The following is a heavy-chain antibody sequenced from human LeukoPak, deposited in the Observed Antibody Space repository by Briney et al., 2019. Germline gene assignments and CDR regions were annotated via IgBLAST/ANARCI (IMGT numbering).Heavy chain of an antibody. J-gene: IGHJ4*02. Sequence: ASVKVSCKASGYTFSSYGISWVRQAPGQGLEWMGWISTYNGNTNHPQKFQGRVTMTRDTSTSTVYMVLRSLKSDDTAVYYCARDPYSGSGSYFASWGQGTLVTVSS. CDR2: ISTYNGNT. CDR1: GYTFSSYG. V-gene: IGHV1-18*04. CDR3: ARDPYSGSGSYFAS. D-gene: IGHD3-10*01.